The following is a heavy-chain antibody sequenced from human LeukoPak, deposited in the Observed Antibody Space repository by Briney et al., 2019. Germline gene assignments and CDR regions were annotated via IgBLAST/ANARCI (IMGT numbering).Heavy chain of an antibody. D-gene: IGHD4-17*01. J-gene: IGHJ4*02. Sequence: GGSLRLSCAGSGFTLSSNWMHWVRQGPGKGLEWVGRIKSKTDGGTTDYAAPVKGRFTISRDDSKNTLYLQMNSLKTEDTAVYYCTTDTNGPTVTIDYWGQGTLVTVSS. CDR3: TTDTNGPTVTIDY. CDR1: GFTLSSNW. V-gene: IGHV3-15*01. CDR2: IKSKTDGGTT.